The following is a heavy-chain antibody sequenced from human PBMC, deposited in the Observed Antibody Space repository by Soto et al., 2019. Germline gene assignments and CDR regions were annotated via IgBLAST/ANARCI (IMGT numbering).Heavy chain of an antibody. D-gene: IGHD7-27*01. V-gene: IGHV4-30-4*01. CDR2: IYDGGTT. CDR3: TRGPSGDKVDY. CDR1: GDSISDVNYY. Sequence: QVQLQGSGPRLVKPSQTLSLTCTVSGDSISDVNYYWSWIRQSPDKGLECIGHIYDGGTTYHNPSLKSRITVSIDPSQNPFSLPLSSMSAADTAVYYCTRGPSGDKVDYWGQGTLVTVSS. J-gene: IGHJ4*02.